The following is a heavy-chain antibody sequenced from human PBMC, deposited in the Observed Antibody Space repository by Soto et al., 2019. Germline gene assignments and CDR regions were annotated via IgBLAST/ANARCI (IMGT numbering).Heavy chain of an antibody. Sequence: QVQLVQSGAEMKKPGSSVKVSCQSSGGTFNTYAMNWVRQAPGQGPEWMGDISPMFGAANYAPKFQGRVTITADESTGTSYMQLSRLTSEDTALDFWAREVQVHTPAFVYWGQGTLVTVSS. CDR2: ISPMFGAA. CDR1: GGTFNTYA. J-gene: IGHJ4*02. V-gene: IGHV1-69*19. D-gene: IGHD3-10*01. CDR3: AREVQVHTPAFVY.